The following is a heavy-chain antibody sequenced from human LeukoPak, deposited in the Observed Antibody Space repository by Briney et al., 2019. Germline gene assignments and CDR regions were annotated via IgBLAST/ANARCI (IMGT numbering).Heavy chain of an antibody. J-gene: IGHJ4*02. CDR2: ISSGTSFI. D-gene: IGHD6-19*01. V-gene: IGHV3-21*01. CDR3: ARDGSGWKDY. CDR1: GFPFSSYS. Sequence: GGSLRLSCAASGFPFSSYSMNWVRQAPGKGLEWVSSISSGTSFIYYADSVKGRFTISRDNAKNSLYLQMNSLRAEDTAVYYCARDGSGWKDYWGQGTLVTVSS.